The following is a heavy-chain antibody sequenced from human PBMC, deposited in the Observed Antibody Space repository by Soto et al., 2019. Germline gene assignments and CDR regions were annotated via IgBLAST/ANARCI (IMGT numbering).Heavy chain of an antibody. CDR1: GFTFSSYG. J-gene: IGHJ4*02. CDR3: AKGYTAMDGGCDY. D-gene: IGHD5-18*01. V-gene: IGHV3-30*18. Sequence: GGSLRLSCAASGFTFSSYGMHWVRQAPGKGLEWVAVISYDGSNKYYADSVKGRFTISRDNSKNTLYLQMNSLRAEDTAVYYCAKGYTAMDGGCDYWGQGTLVTVSS. CDR2: ISYDGSNK.